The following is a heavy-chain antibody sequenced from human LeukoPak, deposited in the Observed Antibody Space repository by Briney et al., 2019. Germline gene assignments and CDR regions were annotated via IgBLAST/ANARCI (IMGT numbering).Heavy chain of an antibody. J-gene: IGHJ3*02. D-gene: IGHD3-10*01. V-gene: IGHV4-30-2*01. CDR2: IYHSGST. CDR1: GGSISSGGYS. Sequence: SETLSLTCAVSGGSISSGGYSWSWIRQPPGKGLEWIGYIYHSGSTYYNPSLKSRVTISVDRSKNQFSLKLSSVTAADTAVYYCASLPPYGAFDIWGQGTMVTVSS. CDR3: ASLPPYGAFDI.